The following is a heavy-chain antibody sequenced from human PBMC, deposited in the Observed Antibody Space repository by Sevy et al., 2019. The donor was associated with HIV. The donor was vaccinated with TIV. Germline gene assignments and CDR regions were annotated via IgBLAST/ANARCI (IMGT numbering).Heavy chain of an antibody. J-gene: IGHJ4*02. CDR2: INPNSGGT. D-gene: IGHD2-15*01. CDR1: GYTFTGYY. Sequence: ASVKVSCKASGYTFTGYYMHWVRQAPGQGLEWMGWINPNSGGTNYAQKFQGRVTMTRDTSISTAYMELRRLRYDDTAVYYCARGIKRGYCSGGSCYPVIDSDYWGQGTLVTVSS. CDR3: ARGIKRGYCSGGSCYPVIDSDY. V-gene: IGHV1-2*02.